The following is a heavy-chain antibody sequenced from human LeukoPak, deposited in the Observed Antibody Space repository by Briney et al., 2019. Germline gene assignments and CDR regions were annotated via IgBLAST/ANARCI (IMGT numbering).Heavy chain of an antibody. D-gene: IGHD4-23*01. CDR2: IYHSGSI. CDR3: ARGGDTVAYFDY. V-gene: IGHV4-30-2*01. CDR1: GGIISSGGYT. J-gene: IGHJ4*02. Sequence: SETLFLTCAVSGGIISSGGYTWSWMRQPPGKGLEWIGYIYHSGSIYYNPSLKSRVTISVDRSKNQFSLKLSSVTAADTAVYYCARGGDTVAYFDYWGQGTLVTVSS.